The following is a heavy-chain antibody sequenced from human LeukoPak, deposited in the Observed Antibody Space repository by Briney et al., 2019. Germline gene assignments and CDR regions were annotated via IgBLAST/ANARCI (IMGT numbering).Heavy chain of an antibody. CDR2: ISSSSSYI. J-gene: IGHJ4*02. CDR3: ARGGYSGYKAYYFDY. CDR1: GFTFSSYS. V-gene: IGHV3-21*01. Sequence: GGSLRLSCAASGFTFSSYSMNWVRQAPGKGLEWVSSISSSSSYIYYADSVKGRFTISRDNAKNSLYLQMNSLRAEDTAVYYCARGGYSGYKAYYFDYWGQGTLVTVSS. D-gene: IGHD5-12*01.